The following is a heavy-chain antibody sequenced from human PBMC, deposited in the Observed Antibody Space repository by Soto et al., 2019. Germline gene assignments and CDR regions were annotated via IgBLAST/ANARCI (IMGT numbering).Heavy chain of an antibody. CDR3: ARDIRRRKARIAAAGTSSIYYGMDV. V-gene: IGHV4-31*03. Sequence: PSETLSLTCTVSGGSISSGGYYWSWIRQHPGKGLEWIGYIYYSGSTYYNPSLKSRVTISVDTSKNQFSLKLSSVTAADTAVYYCARDIRRRKARIAAAGTSSIYYGMDVWGQGTTVTVSS. J-gene: IGHJ6*02. CDR2: IYYSGST. CDR1: GGSISSGGYY. D-gene: IGHD6-13*01.